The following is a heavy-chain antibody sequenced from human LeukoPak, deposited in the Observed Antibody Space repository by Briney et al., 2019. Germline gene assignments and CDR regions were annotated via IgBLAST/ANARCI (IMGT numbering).Heavy chain of an antibody. CDR1: GFIFNSYA. J-gene: IGHJ3*02. CDR2: IKQDGSEK. CDR3: ARELVGALNDAFDI. Sequence: GGSLRLSCAASGFIFNSYAMHWVRQAPGKGLEWVANIKQDGSEKYYVDSVKGRFTISRDNAKNSLYLQMNSLRAEDTAVYYCARELVGALNDAFDIWGQGTMVTVSS. D-gene: IGHD1-26*01. V-gene: IGHV3-7*01.